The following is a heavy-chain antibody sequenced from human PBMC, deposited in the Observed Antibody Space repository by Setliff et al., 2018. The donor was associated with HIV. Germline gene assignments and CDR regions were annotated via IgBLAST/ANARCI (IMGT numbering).Heavy chain of an antibody. J-gene: IGHJ4*02. D-gene: IGHD2-8*01. Sequence: SVKVSCKTSGGAFSRNAINWVRQAPGQGLEWLGGIIPLFGMRNVAPKFQDRVTITAVKSTSTSYMELSSLRPDDTAVYYCALGPQLYGAFDSWGQGALVTVS. CDR1: GGAFSRNA. CDR3: ALGPQLYGAFDS. CDR2: IIPLFGMR. V-gene: IGHV1-69*10.